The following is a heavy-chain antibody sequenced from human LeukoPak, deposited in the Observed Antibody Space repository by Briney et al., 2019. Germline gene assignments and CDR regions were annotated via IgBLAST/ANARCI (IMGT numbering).Heavy chain of an antibody. CDR3: ASDPGGNSPFDY. V-gene: IGHV1-46*01. J-gene: IGHJ4*02. D-gene: IGHD4-23*01. CDR2: INPSGGST. CDR1: GYTFTDYY. Sequence: ASVKVSCKASGYTFTDYYMHWARQAPGQGLEWMGIINPSGGSTSYAQKFQGRVTMTRDTSTSTVYMELSSLRSEDTAVYYCASDPGGNSPFDYWGQGTLVTVSS.